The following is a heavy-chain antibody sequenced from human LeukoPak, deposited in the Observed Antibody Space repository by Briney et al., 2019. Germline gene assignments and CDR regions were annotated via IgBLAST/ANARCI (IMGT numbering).Heavy chain of an antibody. CDR2: IADDGSRA. D-gene: IGHD1-14*01. V-gene: IGHV3-33*01. J-gene: IGHJ4*02. Sequence: GGSLRLSCAGSGFTFGGYGMRWFRQTPGKGLEWVAVIADDGSRAFYADSVKGRFTISRDNSKNTMSVQMDDLRAQDTAVYYCTRYNNDHFDYWGQGTLVTVSS. CDR3: TRYNNDHFDY. CDR1: GFTFGGYG.